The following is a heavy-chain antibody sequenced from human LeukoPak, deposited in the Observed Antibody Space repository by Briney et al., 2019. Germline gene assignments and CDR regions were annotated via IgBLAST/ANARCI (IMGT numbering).Heavy chain of an antibody. D-gene: IGHD6-13*01. J-gene: IGHJ4*02. CDR2: INSDGSST. CDR1: GFTFSSYW. V-gene: IGHV3-74*01. Sequence: GGSLRLSCAASGFTFSSYWMHWVRQAPGKGLVWVSRINSDGSSTSYADSVKGRFTISRDNAKNTLYLQMNSLRAEDTALYYCARTPHPAIAAAGNFDYWGQGTLVTVSS. CDR3: ARTPHPAIAAAGNFDY.